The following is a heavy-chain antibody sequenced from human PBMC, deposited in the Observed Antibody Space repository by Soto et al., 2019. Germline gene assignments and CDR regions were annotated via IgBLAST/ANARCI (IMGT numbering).Heavy chain of an antibody. D-gene: IGHD6-13*01. CDR3: ARDYSSSWPEAFHI. CDR1: GFTFSSYA. Sequence: QVQLVESGGGVVQPGRSLRLSCAASGFTFSSYAMHWVRQAPGKGLEWVAVISYDGSNKYYADSVKGRFTISRDNSKNTLYLQMNSQRAEDTAVYYCARDYSSSWPEAFHIWGQGTMVTVSS. V-gene: IGHV3-30-3*01. CDR2: ISYDGSNK. J-gene: IGHJ3*02.